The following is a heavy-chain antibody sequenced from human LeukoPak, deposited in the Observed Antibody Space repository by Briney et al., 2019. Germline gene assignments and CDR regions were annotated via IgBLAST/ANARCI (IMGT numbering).Heavy chain of an antibody. V-gene: IGHV4-4*07. J-gene: IGHJ3*02. CDR3: ARHLGGSGSHDAFDI. Sequence: SETLSLTCTVSGGSITRQYWSWIRQPAGEGLEWIGRISTSEIANYNPSLESRVSMSVDTSKSQFSLKLSSVTAADTAVYYCARHLGGSGSHDAFDIWGQGTMVTVSS. CDR2: ISTSEIA. CDR1: GGSITRQY. D-gene: IGHD3-10*01.